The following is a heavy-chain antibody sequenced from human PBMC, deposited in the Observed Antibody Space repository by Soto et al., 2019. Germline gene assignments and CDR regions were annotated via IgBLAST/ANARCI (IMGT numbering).Heavy chain of an antibody. D-gene: IGHD3-3*01. CDR3: VREDFWGSYDRYGMDV. J-gene: IGHJ6*02. Sequence: EVQLVESGGGLVQPGGSLRLSCAASVFSFTLYDMHWVRQGRGGSLEWVSGIDTAGDTYYPGSVKGRFTISRENAKNSLYLQMNSLRAEDTAVYFCVREDFWGSYDRYGMDVWGQGTTVTVSS. V-gene: IGHV3-13*01. CDR2: IDTAGDT. CDR1: VFSFTLYD.